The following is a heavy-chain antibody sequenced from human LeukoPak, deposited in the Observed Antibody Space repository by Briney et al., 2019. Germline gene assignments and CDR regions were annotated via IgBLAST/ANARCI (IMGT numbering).Heavy chain of an antibody. Sequence: PGGSLRLSCAASGFTFSGSAMHWVRQASGKGLEWVGRIRSKANSYATAYAASVKGRFTISRDDSKNTAYLQMNSLKTEDTAVYYCTRHRGYSGYDSGSRFDPWGQGTLVTVSS. J-gene: IGHJ5*02. V-gene: IGHV3-73*01. D-gene: IGHD5-12*01. CDR1: GFTFSGSA. CDR2: IRSKANSYAT. CDR3: TRHRGYSGYDSGSRFDP.